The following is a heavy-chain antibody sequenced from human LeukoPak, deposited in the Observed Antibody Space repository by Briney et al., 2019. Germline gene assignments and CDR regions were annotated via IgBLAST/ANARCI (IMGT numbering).Heavy chain of an antibody. CDR2: ISYDGSNK. D-gene: IGHD6-19*01. CDR1: GFTFSSYG. CDR3: ARGSAWYSSGWYNDY. Sequence: GRSLRLSCAASGFTFSSYGMHWVRQAPGKGLEWVAVISYDGSNKYYADSVKGRFTISRDNSKNTLYLQMNSLRAEDTAVYYCARGSAWYSSGWYNDYWGQGTLVTVSS. J-gene: IGHJ4*02. V-gene: IGHV3-30*03.